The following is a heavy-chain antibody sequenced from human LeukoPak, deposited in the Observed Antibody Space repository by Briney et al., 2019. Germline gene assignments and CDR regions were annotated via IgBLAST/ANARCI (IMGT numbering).Heavy chain of an antibody. CDR3: ARRRYSSGWSGMDV. V-gene: IGHV5-51*01. J-gene: IGHJ6*03. Sequence: GESLKISCYGSGDSFTSYWIGCVRQMPGQGLEWMGIIYPCDSDTRYSPSFQGQVTISADKSISTAYLQWSSLKASDTAMYYCARRRYSSGWSGMDVWGKGTTVTVSS. CDR2: IYPCDSDT. D-gene: IGHD6-19*01. CDR1: GDSFTSYW.